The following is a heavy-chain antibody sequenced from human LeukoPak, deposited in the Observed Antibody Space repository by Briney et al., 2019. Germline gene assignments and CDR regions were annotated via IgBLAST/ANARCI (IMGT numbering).Heavy chain of an antibody. D-gene: IGHD6-13*01. CDR3: ARLGPAAGTSFDY. Sequence: PSETLSLTCTVSGGSISGYYWTWIRQPPGKGLEWIGYISYSGSTNYNPSLKSRVTISVDTSKNQFSLKLSSVTAADTAVYYCARLGPAAGTSFDYWGQGTLVTVSS. CDR2: ISYSGST. J-gene: IGHJ4*02. V-gene: IGHV4-59*08. CDR1: GGSISGYY.